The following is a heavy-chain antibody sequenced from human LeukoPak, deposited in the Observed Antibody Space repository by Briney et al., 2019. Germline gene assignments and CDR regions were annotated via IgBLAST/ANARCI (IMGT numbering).Heavy chain of an antibody. Sequence: GGSLRLSCAASGFTFSDYYMSWIRQAPGKGLEWVGRIKSQTDGGTTDYAAPVKGRFTISRDDSKNTLHLQMNSLKTEDTAVYYCTTDPYITGTTYWGQGTLVTVSS. CDR3: TTDPYITGTTY. J-gene: IGHJ4*02. CDR2: IKSQTDGGTT. V-gene: IGHV3-15*01. D-gene: IGHD1-20*01. CDR1: GFTFSDYY.